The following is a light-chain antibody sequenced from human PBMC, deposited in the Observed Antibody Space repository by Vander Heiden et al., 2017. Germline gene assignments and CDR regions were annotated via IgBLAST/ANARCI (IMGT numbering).Light chain of an antibody. CDR2: GAS. CDR1: QSVNPD. Sequence: ERVMTQSPSILSVSPEASATRSCRAIQSVNPDLAWYQQNPGQAPRLLTYGASTRATGIPARFSGSGSGTEFTLIVSSLQSEDFAIYYCQQYTTWPRTFGQGTKVEIK. V-gene: IGKV3-15*01. CDR3: QQYTTWPRT. J-gene: IGKJ1*01.